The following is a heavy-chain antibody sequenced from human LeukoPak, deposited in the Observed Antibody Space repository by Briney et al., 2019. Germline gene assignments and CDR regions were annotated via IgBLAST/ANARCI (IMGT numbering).Heavy chain of an antibody. D-gene: IGHD4-17*01. CDR1: GYTFTSYY. Sequence: ASVKVSCTASGYTFTSYYMHWVRQAPGQGLEWMGIINPSGGSTSYAQKFQGRVTMTRDTSTSTVYMELSSLRSEDTAVYYCARDSNGDYYFDYWGQGTLVTVSS. CDR3: ARDSNGDYYFDY. V-gene: IGHV1-46*01. CDR2: INPSGGST. J-gene: IGHJ4*02.